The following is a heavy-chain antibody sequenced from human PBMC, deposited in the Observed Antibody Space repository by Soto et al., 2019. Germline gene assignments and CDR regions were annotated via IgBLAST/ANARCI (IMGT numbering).Heavy chain of an antibody. D-gene: IGHD2-15*01. V-gene: IGHV4-61*08. CDR2: IYYSGST. CDR1: GGPISSGGYY. J-gene: IGHJ6*02. Sequence: QVQLQESGPGLVKPSQTLSLTCTVSGGPISSGGYYWNWIRQHPGKGLEWIGYIYYSGSTNYNPSLKSRVTISVDTSKNQFSLKLSSVTAADTAVYYCARDPAEPLPSGMDVWGQGTTVTVSS. CDR3: ARDPAEPLPSGMDV.